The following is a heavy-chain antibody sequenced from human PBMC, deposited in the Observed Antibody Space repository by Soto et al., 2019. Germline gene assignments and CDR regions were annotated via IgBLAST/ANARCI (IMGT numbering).Heavy chain of an antibody. D-gene: IGHD3-3*01. CDR2: ISYDGSNK. CDR1: EFNFSSYT. V-gene: IGHV3-30-3*01. CDR3: ARAPRYNAFWSDMDV. Sequence: GGSLRLSCDASEFNFSSYTMHWVRQAPGKGLEWVAIISYDGSNKYYADFVKGRFTISRDNSKNTLYLQMNSLRPEDTALYFCARAPRYNAFWSDMDVWGQGTTVTVSS. J-gene: IGHJ6*02.